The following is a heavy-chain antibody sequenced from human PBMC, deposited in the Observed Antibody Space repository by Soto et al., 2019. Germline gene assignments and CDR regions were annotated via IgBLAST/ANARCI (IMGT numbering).Heavy chain of an antibody. V-gene: IGHV4-4*02. Sequence: SEPLSLPCAVSGGSISTSNWCNGVGQPPGKGLEWIGEIYHSGRTNYNPSLKSRVTISVDKSKNQFSLKLSSVTAADTAVYYCAGTDSGSFTNWFDPWGQGTLVTVSS. CDR2: IYHSGRT. J-gene: IGHJ5*02. CDR3: AGTDSGSFTNWFDP. D-gene: IGHD1-26*01. CDR1: GGSISTSNW.